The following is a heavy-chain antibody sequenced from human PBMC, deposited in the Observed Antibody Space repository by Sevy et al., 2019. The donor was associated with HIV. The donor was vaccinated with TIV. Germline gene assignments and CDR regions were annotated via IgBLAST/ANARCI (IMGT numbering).Heavy chain of an antibody. Sequence: SETLSLTCTVSGGAISSSSYYWGWIRQPPGKGLEWIGSIYYSGSTSYNPSLKSRVTISVDTSKNQFSLKLSSVTAADTAVYYCARQGEQQLVRLYFQHWGQGTLLTVSS. D-gene: IGHD6-13*01. J-gene: IGHJ1*01. CDR1: GGAISSSSYY. CDR2: IYYSGST. V-gene: IGHV4-39*01. CDR3: ARQGEQQLVRLYFQH.